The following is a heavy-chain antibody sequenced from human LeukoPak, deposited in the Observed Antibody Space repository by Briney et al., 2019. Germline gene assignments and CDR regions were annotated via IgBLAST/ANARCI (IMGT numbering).Heavy chain of an antibody. CDR1: GGTFSSYA. V-gene: IGHV1-69*13. CDR3: ASTQDIVVVPAAGYYYYGMDV. Sequence: ASVQVSCKASGGTFSSYAISWVRQAPGQGLEWMGGIIPIFGTANYAQKFQGRVTITADESTSTAYMELSSLRSEDTAVYYCASTQDIVVVPAAGYYYYGMDVWGQGTTVTVSS. J-gene: IGHJ6*02. D-gene: IGHD2-2*01. CDR2: IIPIFGTA.